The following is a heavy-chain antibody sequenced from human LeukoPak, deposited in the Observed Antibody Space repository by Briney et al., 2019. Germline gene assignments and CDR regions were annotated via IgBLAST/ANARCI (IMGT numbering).Heavy chain of an antibody. CDR1: GFTLSGSA. Sequence: GRSLKLSCEASGFTLSGSAIHWVRQASGKGLEWIGRIRSKGDNHATAYAASVEGRFTISRNDSTNTAYLQMNRLTTDDTGMYYCTRPTVATNSWGQGTLVTVSS. V-gene: IGHV3-73*01. J-gene: IGHJ4*02. CDR2: IRSKGDNHAT. CDR3: TRPTVATNS. D-gene: IGHD4-17*01.